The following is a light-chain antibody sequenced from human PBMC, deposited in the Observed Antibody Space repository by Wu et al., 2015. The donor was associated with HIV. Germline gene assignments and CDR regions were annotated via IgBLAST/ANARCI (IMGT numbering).Light chain of an antibody. V-gene: IGKV3-20*01. CDR2: GAS. J-gene: IGKJ2*03. CDR1: HIVSSSY. CDR3: QQYGNFPYS. Sequence: DIVLTQSPGTLSLSPGERATLSCRASHIVSSSYLAWFQQKPGQAPRLLIYGASTRATGIPDRFSGSGSGTDFTLTISRLEPEDFAVYYCQQYGNFPYSFGQGTKLEIK.